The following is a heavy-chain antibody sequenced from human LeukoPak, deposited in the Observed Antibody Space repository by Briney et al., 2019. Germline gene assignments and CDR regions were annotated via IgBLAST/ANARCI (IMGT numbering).Heavy chain of an antibody. J-gene: IGHJ4*02. CDR1: GFTFSGSA. Sequence: GGSLRVSCAASGFTFSGSAMHWVRQACGKGLEWVGRIRSKANSYATAYAASVKGRFTISRDDSKNTAYLQMNSLKTEDTAVYYCTRPLYCGGDCYPREIADYWGQGTLVTVSS. CDR2: IRSKANSYAT. CDR3: TRPLYCGGDCYPREIADY. V-gene: IGHV3-73*01. D-gene: IGHD2-21*02.